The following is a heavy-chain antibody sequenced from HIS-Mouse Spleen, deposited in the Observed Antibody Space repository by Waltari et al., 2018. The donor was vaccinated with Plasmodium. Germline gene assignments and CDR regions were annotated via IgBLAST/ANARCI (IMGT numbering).Heavy chain of an antibody. CDR2: IYSGGST. J-gene: IGHJ3*02. CDR3: ARGMKSSSSAFDI. V-gene: IGHV3-53*01. Sequence: EVQLVESGGGLIQPGGSLRLSCAASGFTVSGTYMSWVGQAPGKGLEWVSVIYSGGSTYYADSVKGRFTISRDNSKNTLYLQMNSLRAEDTAVYYCARGMKSSSSAFDIWGQGTMVTVSS. CDR1: GFTVSGTY. D-gene: IGHD6-6*01.